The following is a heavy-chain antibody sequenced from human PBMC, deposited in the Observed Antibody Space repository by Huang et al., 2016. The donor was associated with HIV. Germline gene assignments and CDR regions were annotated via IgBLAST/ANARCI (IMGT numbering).Heavy chain of an antibody. CDR1: EFNFLVFG. Sequence: QPQLVESGGGVVQRGGSLRLSCAASEFNFLVFGMHWLRQAPGKGLEWVAFVRVDGSNEYYIESVKGRFTISRDNSKKMLFLEMDNLRPEDTAVYFCARDSRWGIVATTLSYFDYWGQGTLVTVSS. CDR3: ARDSRWGIVATTLSYFDY. CDR2: VRVDGSNE. J-gene: IGHJ4*02. D-gene: IGHD5-12*01. V-gene: IGHV3-30*02.